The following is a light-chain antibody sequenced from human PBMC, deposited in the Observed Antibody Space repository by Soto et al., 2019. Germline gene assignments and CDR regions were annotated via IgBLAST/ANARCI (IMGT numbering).Light chain of an antibody. V-gene: IGKV3-11*01. Sequence: ESVFTQSPATLSLSPGGRATLSCWASQSVNRYLVWYQQKPGQAPRLLMYDASKRATGIPARFSGSGSGTDFTLTISSLEPEDFAVYYCQQRDIWPWTFGQGTKVDIK. J-gene: IGKJ1*01. CDR2: DAS. CDR1: QSVNRY. CDR3: QQRDIWPWT.